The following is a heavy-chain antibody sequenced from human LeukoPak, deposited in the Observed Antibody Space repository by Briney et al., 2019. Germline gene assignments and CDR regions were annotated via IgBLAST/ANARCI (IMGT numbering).Heavy chain of an antibody. D-gene: IGHD6-19*01. J-gene: IGHJ5*02. V-gene: IGHV1-18*01. CDR1: GYTFTSYG. CDR3: ARDRYSSGWYWFDP. CDR2: ISAYNGNT. Sequence: ASVKVSCKASGYTFTSYGISWVRQAPGQGLEWMGWISAYNGNTNYAQKLQGRVTMTTDTSTSTAYMELRSLRFDDTAVYYCARDRYSSGWYWFDPWGQGTLVTVSS.